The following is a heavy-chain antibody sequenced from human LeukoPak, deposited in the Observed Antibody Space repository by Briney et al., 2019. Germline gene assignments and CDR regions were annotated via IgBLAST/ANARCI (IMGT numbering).Heavy chain of an antibody. D-gene: IGHD2-2*01. CDR2: IYYSGST. V-gene: IGHV4-31*03. CDR3: ARTDTSVSFDY. CDR1: GGSISSDGYY. J-gene: IGHJ4*02. Sequence: SETLSLTCSVSGGSISSDGYYWSWIRQRPGKGLEWIGYIYYSGSTYYNPSLKSRVTMSVDTSKNQFSLKPSSVTAAGTAVYYCARTDTSVSFDYWGQGTLVTVSS.